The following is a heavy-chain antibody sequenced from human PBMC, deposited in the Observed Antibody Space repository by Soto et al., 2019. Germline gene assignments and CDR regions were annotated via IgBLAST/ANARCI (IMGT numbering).Heavy chain of an antibody. CDR1: GFTFSSYA. V-gene: IGHV3-23*01. Sequence: HPGGSLRLSCAASGFTFSSYAMSWVRQAPGKGLEWVSAISGSGGSTYYADSVKGRFTISRDNSKNTLYLQMNSLRAEDTAVYYCAKGIYSGYGPFDYWGQGTLVTVSS. J-gene: IGHJ4*02. CDR3: AKGIYSGYGPFDY. CDR2: ISGSGGST. D-gene: IGHD5-12*01.